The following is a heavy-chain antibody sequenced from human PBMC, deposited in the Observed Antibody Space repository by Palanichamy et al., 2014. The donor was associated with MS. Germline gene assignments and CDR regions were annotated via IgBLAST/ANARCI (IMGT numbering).Heavy chain of an antibody. CDR3: ARDRYSYGQDFDY. J-gene: IGHJ4*02. CDR2: ISSSSSYT. V-gene: IGHV3-11*06. Sequence: GLEWVSYISSSSSYTNYADSVKGRFTISRDNAKNSLYLQMNSLRAEDTAVYYCARDRYSYGQDFDYWGQGTLVTVSS. D-gene: IGHD5-18*01.